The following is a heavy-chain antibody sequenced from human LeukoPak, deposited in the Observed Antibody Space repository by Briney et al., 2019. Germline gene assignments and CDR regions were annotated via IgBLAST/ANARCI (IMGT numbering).Heavy chain of an antibody. CDR2: IYSGGST. V-gene: IGHV3-53*01. J-gene: IGHJ4*02. CDR3: ARPTIAAAGNFEY. CDR1: GFTVSSNH. Sequence: PGGSLSLSCAASGFTVSSNHMSWVRQGPGKGLEWVSVIYSGGSTYYADSVKGRFTISRDNSKNTLYLQMNSLRAEDTAVYYCARPTIAAAGNFEYWGQGTLVTVSS. D-gene: IGHD6-13*01.